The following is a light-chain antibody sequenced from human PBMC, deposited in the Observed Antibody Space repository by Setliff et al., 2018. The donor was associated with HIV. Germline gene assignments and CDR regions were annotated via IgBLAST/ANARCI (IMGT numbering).Light chain of an antibody. J-gene: IGLJ2*01. V-gene: IGLV2-23*02. Sequence: QSALAQPASVSGSPGQSITIPCTGSSSDIGDYESVSWYQQHPGEVPKLMIYDVTKRPSGVSNRFSASKSGNTASLTISGLQAEDEAHYYCCSYAGSDSWIFGGGTQLTVL. CDR3: CSYAGSDSWI. CDR1: SSDIGDYES. CDR2: DVT.